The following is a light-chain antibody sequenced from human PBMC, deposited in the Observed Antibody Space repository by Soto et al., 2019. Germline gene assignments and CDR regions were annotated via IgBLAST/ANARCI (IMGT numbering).Light chain of an antibody. CDR1: QSVSSSY. CDR3: QQYGSSPWA. Sequence: EIVLTQSPGTLSWSPGERATLSCRASQSVSSSYLAWYQQKPGQAPRLLIYGASSRATGIPDRFSGSGSGTDFTLTISRLEPEDFAMYYCQQYGSSPWAFGQGTKVEIK. V-gene: IGKV3-20*01. CDR2: GAS. J-gene: IGKJ1*01.